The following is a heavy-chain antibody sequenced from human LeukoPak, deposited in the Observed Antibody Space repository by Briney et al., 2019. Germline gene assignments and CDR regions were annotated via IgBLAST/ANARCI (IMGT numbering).Heavy chain of an antibody. CDR3: AGSGYDYLASFDY. J-gene: IGHJ4*02. Sequence: GGSLRLSCAASGFTFSSYWMSWVRQAPGKGLEGVANIKQDGSEEYYVDSVKGRFTISRDNAKNSLYLQMNSLRAEDTAVYYCAGSGYDYLASFDYWGQGTLVTVSS. CDR1: GFTFSSYW. V-gene: IGHV3-7*01. CDR2: IKQDGSEE. D-gene: IGHD5-12*01.